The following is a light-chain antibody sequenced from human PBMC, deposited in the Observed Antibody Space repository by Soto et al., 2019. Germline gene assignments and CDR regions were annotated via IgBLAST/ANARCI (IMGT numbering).Light chain of an antibody. Sequence: EIVLTQSAGTLSLSPGERATLSCRASQSVTSSYVAWYQQKPGQAPRPLIYDAFIRATGIPDRFSGSGSGTDFTLTISRLEPEDFAVYYCQQYSSSPLTFGGRTKVDIK. CDR3: QQYSSSPLT. V-gene: IGKV3-20*01. CDR2: DAF. J-gene: IGKJ4*01. CDR1: QSVTSSY.